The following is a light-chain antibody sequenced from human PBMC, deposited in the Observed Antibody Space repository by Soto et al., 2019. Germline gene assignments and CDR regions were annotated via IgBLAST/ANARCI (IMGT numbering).Light chain of an antibody. CDR2: NGN. Sequence: QSVLTQPPSASGTPGQWVTISCSGGSSDIGSNTVHWYQHLPGTAPKLLIYNGNQRPSGVPDRFSGSKSGTSASLAISGLQSEDEADYYCAAWDDSLSGPVFGGGTKLTVL. J-gene: IGLJ2*01. V-gene: IGLV1-44*01. CDR1: SSDIGSNT. CDR3: AAWDDSLSGPV.